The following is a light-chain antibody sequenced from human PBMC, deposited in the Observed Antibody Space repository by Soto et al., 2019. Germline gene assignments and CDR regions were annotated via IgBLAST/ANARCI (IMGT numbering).Light chain of an antibody. CDR2: KAS. CDR3: QQYDSFSLT. CDR1: QSISSW. Sequence: DIQMTQSPSTLSASVGDRVTITCRSSQSISSWLAWYQQKPGKAPKLLIYKASSLESGVPSRFSGSGSGTEFTLTISSLQPDDFATYYCQQYDSFSLTFGGGTKVEI. V-gene: IGKV1-5*03. J-gene: IGKJ4*01.